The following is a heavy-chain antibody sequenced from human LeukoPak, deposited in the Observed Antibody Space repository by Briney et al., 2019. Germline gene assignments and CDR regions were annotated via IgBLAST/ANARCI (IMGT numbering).Heavy chain of an antibody. Sequence: SETLSLTCAVSGYSISSGYYWGWIRQPPGKGLEWIGSIYHSGSTYYNPSLKSRVTISVDTSKNQFSLKLSSVTAADTAVYYCARKDVRYFDWLSDNRFDPWGQGTLVTVSS. V-gene: IGHV4-38-2*01. CDR3: ARKDVRYFDWLSDNRFDP. CDR2: IYHSGST. D-gene: IGHD3-9*01. J-gene: IGHJ5*02. CDR1: GYSISSGYY.